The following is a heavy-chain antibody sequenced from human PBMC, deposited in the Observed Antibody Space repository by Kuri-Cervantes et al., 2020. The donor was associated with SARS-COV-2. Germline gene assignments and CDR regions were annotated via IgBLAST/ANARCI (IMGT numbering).Heavy chain of an antibody. CDR1: GESFSGYY. V-gene: IGHV4-34*01. J-gene: IGHJ4*02. CDR3: ARTGNLAFDY. D-gene: IGHD7-27*01. CDR2: VNHRGST. Sequence: SETLSLTCAFYGESFSGYYWNWIRQSPGKGLEWIGEVNHRGSTNYNPSLKSRVTISVDTSQNQFSLKLSSVTAADTAVYYCARTGNLAFDYWGQGTLVTVSS.